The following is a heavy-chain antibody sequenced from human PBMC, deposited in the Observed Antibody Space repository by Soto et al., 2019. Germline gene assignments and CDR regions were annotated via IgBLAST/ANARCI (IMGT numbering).Heavy chain of an antibody. V-gene: IGHV3-48*02. CDR3: ARVPSSGSYRSYSYFGMDV. J-gene: IGHJ6*02. CDR1: GFTLRTYS. Sequence: EVQLVESGGGLVQPGGSLRVSCAASGFTLRTYSLNWVRQAPGRGLEWISYISSSGSTIYYADSVKGRFTVSRDNAKNSLSLQMNSLRDEDTSVDYCARVPSSGSYRSYSYFGMDVWGPGTTVTVSS. D-gene: IGHD1-26*01. CDR2: ISSSGSTI.